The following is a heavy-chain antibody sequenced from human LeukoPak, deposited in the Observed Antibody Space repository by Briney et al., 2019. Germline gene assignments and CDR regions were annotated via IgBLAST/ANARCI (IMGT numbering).Heavy chain of an antibody. V-gene: IGHV3-30*18. J-gene: IGHJ3*02. Sequence: GALRLSCAASGFTFSSYGMHWVRQAPGKGREWVAVISYDGSNKYYADSVKGRFTISRDNSKNTLYLQMNSLRAEDTAVYYCAKDAVRERPEDAFDIWGQGTMVTVSS. CDR1: GFTFSSYG. D-gene: IGHD1-1*01. CDR3: AKDAVRERPEDAFDI. CDR2: ISYDGSNK.